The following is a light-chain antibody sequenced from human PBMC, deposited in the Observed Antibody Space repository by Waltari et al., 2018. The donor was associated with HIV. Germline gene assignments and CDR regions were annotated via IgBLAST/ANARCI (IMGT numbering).Light chain of an antibody. CDR3: AAWDDSLSGSVV. V-gene: IGLV1-44*01. J-gene: IGLJ2*01. Sequence: QSVLTQPPSASGAPGQRVSISCSGGNSNIGRYAVCWYQQPPGTAPKLLIYSNTQRPSGVPDRFSGSKSGTSASLAIGGLQSEDEADYYCAAWDDSLSGSVVFGGGTKLTVL. CDR2: SNT. CDR1: NSNIGRYA.